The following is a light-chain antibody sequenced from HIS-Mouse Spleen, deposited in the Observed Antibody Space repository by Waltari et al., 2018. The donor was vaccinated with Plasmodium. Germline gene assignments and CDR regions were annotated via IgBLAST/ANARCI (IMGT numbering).Light chain of an antibody. V-gene: IGLV2-8*01. CDR3: SSYAGSNNVV. CDR1: SSDVGGYNY. J-gene: IGLJ2*01. CDR2: EVS. Sequence: QSALTQPPSASGSPGQSVTISCTGTSSDVGGYNYVSWYQQHPGKAPKLMIYEVSKRPSGVPGRFSGSKSGNTASLTVSGPQAEDEADYYCSSYAGSNNVVFGGGTKLTVL.